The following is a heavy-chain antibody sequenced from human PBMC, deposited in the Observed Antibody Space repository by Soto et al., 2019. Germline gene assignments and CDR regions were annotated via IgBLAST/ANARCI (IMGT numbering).Heavy chain of an antibody. D-gene: IGHD6-13*01. CDR3: ARDRGYSSSSTLYYYYYYMDV. V-gene: IGHV1-46*01. J-gene: IGHJ6*03. CDR2: INPSGGST. CDR1: GYTFTSYY. Sequence: ASVKVSCKASGYTFTSYYMHWVRQAPGQRLEWMGIINPSGGSTSYAQKFQGRVTISVDTSKNQFSLKLSSVTAADTAVYYCARDRGYSSSSTLYYYYYYMDVWGKGTTVTVSS.